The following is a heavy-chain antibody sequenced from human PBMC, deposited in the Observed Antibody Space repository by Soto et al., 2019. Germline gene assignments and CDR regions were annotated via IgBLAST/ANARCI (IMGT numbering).Heavy chain of an antibody. J-gene: IGHJ3*02. Sequence: GGSLRLSCAASGFTFSSYAMSWVRQAPGKGLEWVSAISGSGGSTYYADSVKGRFTISRDNSKNTLYLQMNSLRAEDTAVYYCASLIRYFDWQQDDAFDIWGQGTMVTVSS. CDR3: ASLIRYFDWQQDDAFDI. D-gene: IGHD3-9*01. CDR1: GFTFSSYA. CDR2: ISGSGGST. V-gene: IGHV3-23*01.